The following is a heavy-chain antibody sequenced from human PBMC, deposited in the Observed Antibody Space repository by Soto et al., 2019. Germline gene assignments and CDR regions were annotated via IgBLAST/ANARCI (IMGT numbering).Heavy chain of an antibody. J-gene: IGHJ6*02. CDR1: GGSVSGGDYF. CDR2: IYYNGNT. CDR3: ARSCNYYYYDLDV. V-gene: IGHV4-61*08. Sequence: SETLSLTCTVSGGSVSGGDYFWSWLRQSQGKRLEWIAYIYYNGNTKHNPSLKSRATTSVDTSKSQDSLTLTAMTAADAALYYCARSCNYYYYDLDVWGQGTAVTVSS.